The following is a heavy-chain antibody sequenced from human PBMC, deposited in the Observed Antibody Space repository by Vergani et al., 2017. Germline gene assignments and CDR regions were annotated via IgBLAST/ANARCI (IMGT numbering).Heavy chain of an antibody. D-gene: IGHD2-21*01. CDR3: AKGRGCGPPQYYYYYYGMDV. CDR1: GFTFSSYG. J-gene: IGHJ6*02. V-gene: IGHV3-30*18. CDR2: ISYDGSNK. Sequence: QVQLVESGGGVVQPGRSLRLSCAASGFTFSSYGMHWVRQAPGKGLEWVAVISYDGSNKYYADSVKGRFTISRDNSKNTLYLQMNSLRAEDTAVYYCAKGRGCGPPQYYYYYYGMDVWGQGTTVTVSS.